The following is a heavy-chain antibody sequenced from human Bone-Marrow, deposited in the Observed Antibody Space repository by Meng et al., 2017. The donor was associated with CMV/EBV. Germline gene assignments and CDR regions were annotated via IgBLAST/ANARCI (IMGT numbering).Heavy chain of an antibody. J-gene: IGHJ4*02. V-gene: IGHV3-7*01. CDR3: ARVRTQSNGWRPFDY. D-gene: IGHD6-19*01. Sequence: GGSLRLSCAASGFTFSSYWMSWVRQAPGKGLEWVANIKQDGSEKYYVDSVKGRFTISRDNAKNSLYLQMNSLRAEDTAVYYCARVRTQSNGWRPFDYWGRGTLVTVSS. CDR2: IKQDGSEK. CDR1: GFTFSSYW.